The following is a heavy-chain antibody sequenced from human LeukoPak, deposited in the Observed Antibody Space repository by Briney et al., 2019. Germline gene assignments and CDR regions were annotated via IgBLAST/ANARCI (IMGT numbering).Heavy chain of an antibody. D-gene: IGHD3-22*01. CDR2: RNPNSGNT. CDR1: GYTFTSYD. Sequence: ASVKVSCKSSGYTFTSYDINWVRQATGQGLEWMGWRNPNSGNTGYAQKFQGRVTITRNTSISTAYMELISLRSEDTAVYYCARVRSERGYYDSSGYCFDYWGQGALVTVSS. J-gene: IGHJ4*02. CDR3: ARVRSERGYYDSSGYCFDY. V-gene: IGHV1-8*01.